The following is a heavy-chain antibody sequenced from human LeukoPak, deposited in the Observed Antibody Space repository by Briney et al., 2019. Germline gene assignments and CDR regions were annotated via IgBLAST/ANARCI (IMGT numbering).Heavy chain of an antibody. J-gene: IGHJ6*04. D-gene: IGHD2-15*01. CDR3: ARDGGYCSGGSCYYYYGMDV. Sequence: KPSETLSLTCAVSGYSISSGYYWGWIRQPPGKGLEWIGSIYHSGSTYYNPSLKSRVTISADTSKNQFSLKLSSVTAADTAVYYCARDGGYCSGGSCYYYYGMDVWGKGTTVTVSS. V-gene: IGHV4-38-2*02. CDR2: IYHSGST. CDR1: GYSISSGYY.